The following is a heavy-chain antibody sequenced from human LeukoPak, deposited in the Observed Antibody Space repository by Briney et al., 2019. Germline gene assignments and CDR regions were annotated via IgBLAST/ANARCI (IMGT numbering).Heavy chain of an antibody. CDR3: ARDGYDFWSGYYLATDLHFDY. CDR1: EFSVGSNY. V-gene: IGHV3-48*01. CDR2: ISSSSSTI. D-gene: IGHD3-3*01. J-gene: IGHJ4*02. Sequence: GGSLRLSCAASEFSVGSNYMTWVRQAPGKGLEWVSYISSSSSTIYYADSVKGRFTISRDNAKNSLYLQMNSLRAKDTAVYYCARDGYDFWSGYYLATDLHFDYWGQGTLVTVSS.